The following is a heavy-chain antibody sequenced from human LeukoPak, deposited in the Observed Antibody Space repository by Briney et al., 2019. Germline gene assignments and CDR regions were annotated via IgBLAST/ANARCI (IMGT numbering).Heavy chain of an antibody. D-gene: IGHD6-13*01. Sequence: GGSLRLSCAASGFIFSDYAMSWVRLAPGKGLGCVSGIGATGSGTYYVDSVKGRFTISIDNSKNTLYLQMNSLRAEDTAVYYCARYWFSSSWYVGPYYYYGMDVWGQGTTVTVSS. CDR2: IGATGSGT. J-gene: IGHJ6*02. CDR3: ARYWFSSSWYVGPYYYYGMDV. CDR1: GFIFSDYA. V-gene: IGHV3-23*01.